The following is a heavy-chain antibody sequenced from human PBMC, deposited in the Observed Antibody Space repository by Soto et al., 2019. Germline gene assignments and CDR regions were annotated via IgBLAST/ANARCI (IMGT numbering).Heavy chain of an antibody. CDR2: ISYDGSNK. V-gene: IGHV3-30-3*01. D-gene: IGHD1-26*01. Sequence: QVQLVESGGGVVQPGRSLRLSCAASGFTFSSYAMHWVRQAPGKGLEGVAVISYDGSNKYYADSVKGRFTISRDNSKNTLYLQMNSLRAEDTAVYYCASAGVGATNYWGQGTLVTVSS. CDR3: ASAGVGATNY. J-gene: IGHJ4*02. CDR1: GFTFSSYA.